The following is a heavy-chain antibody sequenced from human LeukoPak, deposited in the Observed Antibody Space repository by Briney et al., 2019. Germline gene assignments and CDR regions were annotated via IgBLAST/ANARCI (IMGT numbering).Heavy chain of an antibody. CDR3: ARRTIWFGELLVFRGHYYYGMDV. Sequence: SVKVSCKASGGTFSSYAISWVRQAPGQGLEWMGGIIPIFGTANYAQKFQGRVTITADESTSTAYMELSSLRSEDTAVYYCARRTIWFGELLVFRGHYYYGMDVWGQGTTVTVSS. D-gene: IGHD3-10*01. CDR1: GGTFSSYA. J-gene: IGHJ6*02. V-gene: IGHV1-69*13. CDR2: IIPIFGTA.